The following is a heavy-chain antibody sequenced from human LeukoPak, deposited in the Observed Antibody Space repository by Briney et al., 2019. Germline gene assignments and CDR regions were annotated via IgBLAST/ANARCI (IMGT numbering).Heavy chain of an antibody. Sequence: GGSLRLSCAASGFTFSSYWMSWVRQAPGKGLEWVANIKQDGSEKYYVDSVKGRFTISRDNAKNSLYLQMNSLRAEDTAVYYCARDLGIAAAGTSWFDPWGQGTLVTVSS. V-gene: IGHV3-7*01. J-gene: IGHJ5*02. CDR3: ARDLGIAAAGTSWFDP. D-gene: IGHD6-13*01. CDR2: IKQDGSEK. CDR1: GFTFSSYW.